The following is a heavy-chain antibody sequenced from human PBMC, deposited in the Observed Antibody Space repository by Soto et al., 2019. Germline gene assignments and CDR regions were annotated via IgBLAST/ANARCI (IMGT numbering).Heavy chain of an antibody. CDR3: ASLPLRQWLAGRNVDY. V-gene: IGHV4-39*01. J-gene: IGHJ4*02. CDR2: IYYSGST. CDR1: GGSISSSSYY. Sequence: QLQLQESGPGLVKPSETLSLTCTVSGGSISSSSYYWGWIRQPPGKGLEWIGSIYYSGSTYYNPSFTSLVTTTXXTXKXXCSLKLSAVTAADTAVYYCASLPLRQWLAGRNVDYWGQGTLVTVSS. D-gene: IGHD6-19*01.